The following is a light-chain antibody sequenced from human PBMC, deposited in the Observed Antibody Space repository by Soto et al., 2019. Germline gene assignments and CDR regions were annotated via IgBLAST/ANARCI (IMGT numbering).Light chain of an antibody. Sequence: EIVLTQSPATLSLSPGERATLSCRASQTVGSYLAWFRQTPGQAPRLLIYDTSIMATGIPARFSGSGSGTDFTLTISSLEAEDFAVYYCQQRSDWPPTFGQGTKVEIK. CDR2: DTS. CDR3: QQRSDWPPT. V-gene: IGKV3-11*01. CDR1: QTVGSY. J-gene: IGKJ1*01.